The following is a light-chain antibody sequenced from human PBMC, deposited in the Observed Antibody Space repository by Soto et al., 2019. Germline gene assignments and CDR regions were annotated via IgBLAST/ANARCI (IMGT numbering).Light chain of an antibody. J-gene: IGLJ2*01. CDR1: SSNIGSNT. CDR3: AAWDDSLNGVI. V-gene: IGLV1-44*01. CDR2: NNN. Sequence: QAVLTQPPSASGTPGQRVTISCSRSSSNIGSNTVNWYQQVPGTAPKLLIYNNNQRPSGVPDRFSGSKSGTSVSLAISGLQSEDEADYYCAAWDDSLNGVIFGGGTKLTVL.